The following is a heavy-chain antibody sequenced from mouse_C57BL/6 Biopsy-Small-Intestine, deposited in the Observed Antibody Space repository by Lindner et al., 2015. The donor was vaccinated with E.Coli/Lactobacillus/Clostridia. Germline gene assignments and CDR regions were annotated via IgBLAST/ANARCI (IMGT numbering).Heavy chain of an antibody. CDR3: ARSDLFDY. Sequence: VQLQESGPELVKPGASVKISCKASGYSFTDYYMHWVKQSPRKSLEWIGEINPNTGGIIYNQKFKAKATLTVDKSSSTAYMQLKSLTSEDSAVYYCARSDLFDYWGQGTTLTVSS. J-gene: IGHJ2*01. V-gene: IGHV1-42*01. CDR1: GYSFTDYY. CDR2: INPNTGGI.